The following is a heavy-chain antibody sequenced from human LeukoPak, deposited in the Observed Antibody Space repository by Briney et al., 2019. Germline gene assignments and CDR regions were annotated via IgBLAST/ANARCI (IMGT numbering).Heavy chain of an antibody. D-gene: IGHD3-3*01. V-gene: IGHV3-11*01. Sequence: GGSLRLSCAASGFTFSDYYMSWIRQAPGKGLEWVSYISSSGSTIYYADSVKGRFTISRDNVKNSLYLQMNSLRAEDTAVYYCARSLYDFWSGYDYWGQGTLVTVSS. J-gene: IGHJ4*02. CDR2: ISSSGSTI. CDR1: GFTFSDYY. CDR3: ARSLYDFWSGYDY.